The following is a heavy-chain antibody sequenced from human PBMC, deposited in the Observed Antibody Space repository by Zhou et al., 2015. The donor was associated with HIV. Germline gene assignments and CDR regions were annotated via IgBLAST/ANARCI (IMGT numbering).Heavy chain of an antibody. CDR2: IIPIFGTA. Sequence: QVQLVQSGAEVKKPGSSVKVSCKASGGTFSSYAISWVRQAPGQGLEWMGGIIPIFGTANYAQKFQGRVTITADESTSTAYMELSSLRSEDTAVYYCARGLWAAAKKGYSWFDPVGPGNPGPPSP. D-gene: IGHD6-13*01. J-gene: IGHJ5*02. V-gene: IGHV1-69*01. CDR1: GGTFSSYA. CDR3: ARGLWAAAKKGYSWFDP.